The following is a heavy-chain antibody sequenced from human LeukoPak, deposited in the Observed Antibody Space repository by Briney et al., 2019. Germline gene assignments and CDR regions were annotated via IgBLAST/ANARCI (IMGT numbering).Heavy chain of an antibody. V-gene: IGHV1-18*01. Sequence: GSVKVSCKASGYTFTGYGINWVRQAPGQGLEWMGWLCPFNGNTKNAQRLQGRVTMTTDTSTSTAYMELRSLRSDDTAVYYCARDRIAAAGPFDYWGQGTLVTVSS. D-gene: IGHD6-13*01. CDR2: LCPFNGNT. J-gene: IGHJ4*02. CDR3: ARDRIAAAGPFDY. CDR1: GYTFTGYG.